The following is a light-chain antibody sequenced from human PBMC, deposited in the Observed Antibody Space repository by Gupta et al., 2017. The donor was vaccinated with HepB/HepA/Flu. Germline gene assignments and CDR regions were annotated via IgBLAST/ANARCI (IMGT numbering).Light chain of an antibody. J-gene: IGLJ2*01. V-gene: IGLV2-18*02. Sequence: QSALTQPPAVSGSPGQSVTISCTGIIDDVGSYNRVSWYQQSPGTVPKLMIFEVRNRPSGVTYRFSGSNSGNTAFLTISGLQAEDDADYYCSSYTSSIVTFGGGTKLTVL. CDR1: IDDVGSYNR. CDR3: SSYTSSIVT. CDR2: EVR.